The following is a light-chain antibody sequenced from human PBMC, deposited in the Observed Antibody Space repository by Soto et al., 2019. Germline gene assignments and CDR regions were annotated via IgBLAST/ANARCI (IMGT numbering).Light chain of an antibody. CDR2: SNN. J-gene: IGLJ2*01. CDR3: AAWDDSRGVV. V-gene: IGLV1-47*02. CDR1: SSNIGAGYD. Sequence: QSVLTQPPSVSGAPGQRVTISCTGSSSNIGAGYDVHWYQQLPGTAPKLLIYSNNQRPSGVPDRFSGSKSGTSASLAISGLRSEDEADYYCAAWDDSRGVVFGGGTKLTVL.